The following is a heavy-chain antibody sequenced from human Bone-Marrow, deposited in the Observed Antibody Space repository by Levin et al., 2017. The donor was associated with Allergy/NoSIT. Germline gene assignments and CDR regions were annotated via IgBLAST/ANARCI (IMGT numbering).Heavy chain of an antibody. Sequence: GESLKISCAASGFTFSSYAMSWVRQAPGKGLEWVSVISGNGVNAYYVGSVKGRFTISRDNSKNTLFLQMNSLRAEDTAVYYCAKDIGAGGGSCFSDWGQGTLVTVSS. CDR3: AKDIGAGGGSCFSD. V-gene: IGHV3-23*01. J-gene: IGHJ4*02. CDR2: ISGNGVNA. D-gene: IGHD2-15*01. CDR1: GFTFSSYA.